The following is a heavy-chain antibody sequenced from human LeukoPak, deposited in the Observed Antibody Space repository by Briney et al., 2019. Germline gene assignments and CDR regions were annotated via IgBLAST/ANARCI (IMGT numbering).Heavy chain of an antibody. Sequence: GGSLRLSCAASGFTFSAFGMHWVRQAPGKGLDWVAVIWYDGSNKYYADSVKGRFTISRDNSKNTLYLQMNSLRAEDTAVYYCAKGFGFGELYLTLWGQGTLVTVSS. V-gene: IGHV3-33*06. CDR2: IWYDGSNK. J-gene: IGHJ4*02. CDR1: GFTFSAFG. D-gene: IGHD3-10*01. CDR3: AKGFGFGELYLTL.